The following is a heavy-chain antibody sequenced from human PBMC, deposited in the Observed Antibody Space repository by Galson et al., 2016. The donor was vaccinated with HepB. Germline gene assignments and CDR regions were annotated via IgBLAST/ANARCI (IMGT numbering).Heavy chain of an antibody. CDR3: ARGGGYSSNNDVPPGDY. CDR2: IYSGGST. D-gene: IGHD5-12*01. V-gene: IGHV3-53*01. J-gene: IGHJ4*02. Sequence: SLRLSCAASGFTVNNIYMSWVRQAPGKGLEWVSVIYSGGSTYYADSVKGRFTISRDSSKNTLYLQMNRLRVEDTGVYYCARGGGYSSNNDVPPGDYWGQGTLVTVSS. CDR1: GFTVNNIY.